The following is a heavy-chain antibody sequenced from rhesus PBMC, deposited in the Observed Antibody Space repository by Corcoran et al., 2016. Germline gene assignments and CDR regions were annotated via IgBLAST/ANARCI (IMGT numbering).Heavy chain of an antibody. V-gene: IGHV3S42*01. CDR1: GFTFSDCW. Sequence: HLVESGGGLAKPGGSLRLYCAASGFTFSDCWMTWVRQTPGKGLEWSATSKAGGRNTYYADSVKGRFTISRDNSKNTLSLQMNSLRPEDTAIYYCADLDRYGGQGVLVTVSS. CDR2: SKAGGRNT. CDR3: ADLDRY. J-gene: IGHJ4*01.